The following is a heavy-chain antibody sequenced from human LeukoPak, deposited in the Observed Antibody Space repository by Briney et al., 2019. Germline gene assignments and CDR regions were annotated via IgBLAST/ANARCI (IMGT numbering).Heavy chain of an antibody. D-gene: IGHD2/OR15-2a*01. J-gene: IGHJ6*03. V-gene: IGHV1-69*05. CDR3: ARGRDFSSNYYYYYMDV. CDR2: IFPVFGTA. Sequence: SVKVSCKASGGTFSSYAISWVRQAPGQGLEWMGRIFPVFGTANYAQKFQGRVTITTDESTSTAYMELSSLRSEDTAVYYCARGRDFSSNYYYYYMDVWGKGTTVTVSS. CDR1: GGTFSSYA.